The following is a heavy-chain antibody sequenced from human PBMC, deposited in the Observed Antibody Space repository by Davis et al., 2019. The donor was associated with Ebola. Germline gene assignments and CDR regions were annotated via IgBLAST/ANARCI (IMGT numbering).Heavy chain of an antibody. J-gene: IGHJ4*02. V-gene: IGHV1-2*02. D-gene: IGHD2-2*01. CDR3: ARGYCSSTSCSAFDY. CDR2: INPNSGGT. CDR1: GYTFTGYY. Sequence: ASVKVSCKASGYTFTGYYMHWVRQAPGQGLEWMGWINPNSGGTNYAQKFQGRVTMTRDTSISTAYMELRSLRSDDTAVYYCARGYCSSTSCSAFDYWGQGTLVTVSS.